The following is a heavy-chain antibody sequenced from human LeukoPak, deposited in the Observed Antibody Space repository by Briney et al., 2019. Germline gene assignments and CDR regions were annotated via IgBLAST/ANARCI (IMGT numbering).Heavy chain of an antibody. V-gene: IGHV3-30*02. D-gene: IGHD3-16*01. J-gene: IGHJ4*02. CDR2: IRYDGSNK. CDR1: GFTFSSYG. Sequence: GGSLRLSCAASGFTFSSYGMHWVRQAPGKGLEWVAFIRYDGSNKYYADSVKGRFTISRDNSKNTLYLQMNSLKTEDTAMYYCTTDGLHRGGTFDYWGQGALVTVSS. CDR3: TTDGLHRGGTFDY.